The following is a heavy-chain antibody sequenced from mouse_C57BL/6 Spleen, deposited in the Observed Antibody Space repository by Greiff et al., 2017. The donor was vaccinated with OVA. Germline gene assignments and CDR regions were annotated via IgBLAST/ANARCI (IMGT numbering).Heavy chain of an antibody. CDR1: GYTFTSYW. Sequence: QVQLQQPGAELVKPGASVKLSCKASGYTFTSYWMHWVKQRPGQGLEWIGMIHPNSGSTNYNEKFKSKATLTVDKSSSTAYMQLSSLTSEDSAVYYCARYVLLRYFGVWGTGTTVTVSS. J-gene: IGHJ1*03. CDR2: IHPNSGST. V-gene: IGHV1-64*01. CDR3: ARYVLLRYFGV. D-gene: IGHD1-1*01.